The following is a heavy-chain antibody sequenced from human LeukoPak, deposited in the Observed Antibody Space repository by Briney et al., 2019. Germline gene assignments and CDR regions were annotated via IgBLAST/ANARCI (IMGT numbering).Heavy chain of an antibody. CDR2: ISGSGGST. Sequence: GGSLRLSCAASGFTFSSYGMSWVRQAPGKGLEWVSAISGSGGSTYYADSVKGRFTISRDNSKNTLYLQMNSLRAEDTAVYHCATPSYGSGSYLFDYWGQGTLVTVSS. CDR1: GFTFSSYG. D-gene: IGHD3-10*01. V-gene: IGHV3-23*01. CDR3: ATPSYGSGSYLFDY. J-gene: IGHJ4*02.